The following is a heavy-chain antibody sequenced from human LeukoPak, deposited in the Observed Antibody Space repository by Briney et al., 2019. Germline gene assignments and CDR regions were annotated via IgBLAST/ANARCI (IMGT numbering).Heavy chain of an antibody. Sequence: ASVKVSCKASGYTFTSYYMHWVRQAPGQGLEWMGIINPSGGSTSYAQKFQGRVTMTRDMSTSTVYMELSSLRSEDTAVYYCAALDTDGDYRYYYMDVWGKGTTVTVSS. D-gene: IGHD4-17*01. CDR2: INPSGGST. CDR3: AALDTDGDYRYYYMDV. J-gene: IGHJ6*03. CDR1: GYTFTSYY. V-gene: IGHV1-46*01.